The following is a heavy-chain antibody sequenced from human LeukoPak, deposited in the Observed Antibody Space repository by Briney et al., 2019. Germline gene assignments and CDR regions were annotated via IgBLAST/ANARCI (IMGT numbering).Heavy chain of an antibody. D-gene: IGHD6-6*01. J-gene: IGHJ4*02. CDR2: ISGSATEP. V-gene: IGHV3-23*01. CDR1: GFRFNNYA. Sequence: PGGSLTLSCAASGFRFNNYAMSWVRQAPGKGLEWVSSISGSATEPHYADSVGGRFTISRDNSRNTLYLHMNSLRAEDTAAYYCAKAQHGYTNSPFDYWGQGTVVTVSS. CDR3: AKAQHGYTNSPFDY.